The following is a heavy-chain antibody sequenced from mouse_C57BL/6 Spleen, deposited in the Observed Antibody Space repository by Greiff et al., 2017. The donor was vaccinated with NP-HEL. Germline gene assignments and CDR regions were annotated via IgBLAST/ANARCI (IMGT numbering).Heavy chain of an antibody. CDR2: IYPGDGDT. J-gene: IGHJ3*01. V-gene: IGHV1-82*01. CDR3: AHYDWFAY. D-gene: IGHD2-4*01. Sequence: QVQLQQSGPELVKPGASVKISCKASGYAFSSSWMNWVKQRPGKGLEWIGRIYPGDGDTNYNGKFKGKATLTADKSSSTAYMQLSSLTSEDSAVYFCAHYDWFAYWGQGTLVTVSA. CDR1: GYAFSSSW.